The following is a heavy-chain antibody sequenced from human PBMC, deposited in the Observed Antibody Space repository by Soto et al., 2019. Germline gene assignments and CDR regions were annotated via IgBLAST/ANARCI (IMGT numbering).Heavy chain of an antibody. CDR1: GFTFSSYA. V-gene: IGHV3-23*01. Sequence: EVQLLESGGGLVQPGGSLRLSCAASGFTFSSYAMSWVRQAPGKGLEWVSAISGSGGSTYYADSVKGRFTISRDNSKNQLYLQMDSLRAAETAVYYCAKKCSFDFWSGCPSLYYFDYWGQGTLVTVSS. D-gene: IGHD3-3*01. CDR3: AKKCSFDFWSGCPSLYYFDY. J-gene: IGHJ4*02. CDR2: ISGSGGST.